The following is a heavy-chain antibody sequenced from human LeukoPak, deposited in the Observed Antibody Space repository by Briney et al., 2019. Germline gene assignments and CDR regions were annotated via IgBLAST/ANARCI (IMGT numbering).Heavy chain of an antibody. V-gene: IGHV3-23*01. CDR2: ISSSGSGGNT. Sequence: GGSLRLSCVASGVTLSNYAMSWARQAPGKGLEWVSGISSSGSGGNTYYADSVKGRFTISRDSSRNTLFLHMNTLRAEDTAVYYCARVSGYDDDAFDIWGQGTMVTVSS. CDR3: ARVSGYDDDAFDI. D-gene: IGHD5-12*01. CDR1: GVTLSNYA. J-gene: IGHJ3*02.